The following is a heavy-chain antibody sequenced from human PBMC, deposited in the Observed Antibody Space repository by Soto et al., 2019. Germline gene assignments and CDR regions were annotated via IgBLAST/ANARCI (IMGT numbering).Heavy chain of an antibody. CDR2: IIPIFGTA. Sequence: SVKVSCKASGGTFSSYAISWVRQAPGQGLEWMGGIIPIFGTANYAQKFQGRVTITADESTSTAYMELSSLRSEDTAVYYCARVGYCTNGVCSSPFDYWGQGTLVTVSS. J-gene: IGHJ4*02. D-gene: IGHD2-8*01. CDR3: ARVGYCTNGVCSSPFDY. V-gene: IGHV1-69*13. CDR1: GGTFSSYA.